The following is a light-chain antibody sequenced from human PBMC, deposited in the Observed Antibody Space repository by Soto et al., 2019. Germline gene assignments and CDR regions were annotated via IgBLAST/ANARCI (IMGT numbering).Light chain of an antibody. Sequence: TVMTQSPATLAVSPGERDTVSCRASQSVRNNLAWYQQKPGQAPRLLIYGASIRATGIPARFSGSGSGTEFPLTISSLQSQDFAVYYCQQYDIWPPLTFGGGTKVEIK. CDR3: QQYDIWPPLT. V-gene: IGKV3-15*01. CDR1: QSVRNN. J-gene: IGKJ4*01. CDR2: GAS.